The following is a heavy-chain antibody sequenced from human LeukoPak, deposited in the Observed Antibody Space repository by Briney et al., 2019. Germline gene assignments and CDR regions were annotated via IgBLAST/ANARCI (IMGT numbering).Heavy chain of an antibody. J-gene: IGHJ4*02. Sequence: PGGSLRLSCAASGFTFSSYGMHWVRQAPGKGLEWVSYISSSSSTIYYADSVKGRFTISRDNAKNSLYLQMNSLRAEDTALYYCAKDIRKYSSSWYYFDYWGQGTLVTVSS. CDR2: ISSSSSTI. D-gene: IGHD6-13*01. CDR1: GFTFSSYG. CDR3: AKDIRKYSSSWYYFDY. V-gene: IGHV3-48*01.